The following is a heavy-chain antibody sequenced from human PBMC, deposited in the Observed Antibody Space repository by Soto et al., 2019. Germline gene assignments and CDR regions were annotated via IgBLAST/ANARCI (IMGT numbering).Heavy chain of an antibody. D-gene: IGHD2-2*01. CDR1: GFTFSSYS. Sequence: EVQLVESGGGLVQPGGSLRLSCAASGFTFSSYSMNWVRQAPGKGLEWVSYISSSSSTIYYADSVKGRFTISRDNAMTALYLQMNCLRADDTAVYYGARVSPSCLWALDYWGQGALVTVSS. J-gene: IGHJ4*02. V-gene: IGHV3-48*01. CDR3: ARVSPSCLWALDY. CDR2: ISSSSSTI.